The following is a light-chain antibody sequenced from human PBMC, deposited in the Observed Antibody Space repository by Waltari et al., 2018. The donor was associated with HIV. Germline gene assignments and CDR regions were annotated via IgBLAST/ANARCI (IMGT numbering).Light chain of an antibody. CDR2: EVS. V-gene: IGLV2-8*01. Sequence: QSALTQPPSASGSPGQSVTISCTGTSSDAGDDNYVSWYQQSPGKAPKFIIYEVSKRPSGVPDRFSGSKSGNTASLTVSGLQADDEADYYCSSYAGSSTWVFGGGTKLTVL. CDR1: SSDAGDDNY. J-gene: IGLJ3*02. CDR3: SSYAGSSTWV.